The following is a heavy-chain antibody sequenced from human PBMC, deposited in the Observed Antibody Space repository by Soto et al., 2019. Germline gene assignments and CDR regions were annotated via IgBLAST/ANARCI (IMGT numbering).Heavy chain of an antibody. V-gene: IGHV3-48*02. J-gene: IGHJ6*01. CDR2: ISSSSSTI. CDR3: RTMVRSRDYYGMDV. CDR1: GLTFSIYS. D-gene: IGHD3-10*01. Sequence: RGSLRITCVTSGLTFSIYSMNWVGQAPGKGLEWVSYISSSSSTIYYADSVKGRFTISRDNAKNSLYLQMNSLRDEDTAVYYRRTMVRSRDYYGMDVWGQGTTFTVSS.